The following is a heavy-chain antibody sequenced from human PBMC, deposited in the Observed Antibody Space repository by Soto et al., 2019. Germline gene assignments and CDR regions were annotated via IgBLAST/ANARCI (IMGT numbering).Heavy chain of an antibody. CDR3: ARDLRPELPRRFNYGMDV. D-gene: IGHD1-26*01. J-gene: IGHJ6*02. CDR2: IYSGGST. CDR1: GFTVSSNY. V-gene: IGHV3-53*01. Sequence: GGSLTLSXAASGFTVSSNYMSCVRQAPGKGLEWVSVIYSGGSTYYADSVKGRFTISRDNSKNTLYLQMNSLRAEDTAVYYCARDLRPELPRRFNYGMDVWGQGTTVTSP.